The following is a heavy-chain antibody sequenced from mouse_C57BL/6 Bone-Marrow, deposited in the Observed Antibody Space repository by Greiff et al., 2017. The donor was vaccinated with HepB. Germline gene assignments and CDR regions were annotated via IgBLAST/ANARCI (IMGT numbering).Heavy chain of an antibody. J-gene: IGHJ1*03. CDR1: GFTFSDYY. CDR2: INYDGSST. CDR3: AREGFLWYFDV. Sequence: DVQLVESEGGLVQPGSSMKLSCTASGFTFSDYYMAWVRQVPEKGLEWVANINYDGSSTYYLDSLKSRFIISRDNAKNILYLQMSSLKSEDTATYYCAREGFLWYFDVWGTGTTVTVSS. V-gene: IGHV5-16*01.